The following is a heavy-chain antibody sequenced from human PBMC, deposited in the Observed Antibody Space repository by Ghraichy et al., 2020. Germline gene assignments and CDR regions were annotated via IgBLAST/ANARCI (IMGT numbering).Heavy chain of an antibody. J-gene: IGHJ5*02. CDR3: ARGMVRIAVAGRHNWFDP. CDR1: GYTFTSYD. Sequence: ASVKVSCKASGYTFTSYDINWVRQATGQGLEWMGWMNPNSGNTGYAQKFQGRVTMTRNTSISTAYMELSSLRSEDTAVYYCARGMVRIAVAGRHNWFDPWGQGTLVTVSS. V-gene: IGHV1-8*01. D-gene: IGHD6-19*01. CDR2: MNPNSGNT.